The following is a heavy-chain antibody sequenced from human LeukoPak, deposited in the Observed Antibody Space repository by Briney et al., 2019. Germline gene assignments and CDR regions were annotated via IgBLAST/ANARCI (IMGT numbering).Heavy chain of an antibody. D-gene: IGHD3-3*01. CDR2: IYTSGST. Sequence: PSQTLSLTCTVSGGSISSGSYYWSWIRQPAGKGLEWIGRIYTSGSTNYNPSLKSRVTISVDTSKNQFSLKLSSVTAADTAVYYGAREDDFWSGLDYWGQGTLVTVSS. CDR1: GGSISSGSYY. J-gene: IGHJ4*02. CDR3: AREDDFWSGLDY. V-gene: IGHV4-61*02.